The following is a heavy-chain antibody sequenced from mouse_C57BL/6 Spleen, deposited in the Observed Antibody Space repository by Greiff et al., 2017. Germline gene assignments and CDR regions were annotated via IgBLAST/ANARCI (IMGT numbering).Heavy chain of an antibody. CDR2: IHPSDSDT. Sequence: QVQLQQPGAELVKPGASVKVSCKASGYTFTSYWMHWVKQRPGQGLEWIGRIHPSDSDTNYNQKFKGKATLTVDKSSSTAYMQLSSLTSEDSAVXYCATLRSNYVYFDYWGQGTTLTVSS. V-gene: IGHV1-74*01. CDR3: ATLRSNYVYFDY. D-gene: IGHD2-5*01. J-gene: IGHJ2*01. CDR1: GYTFTSYW.